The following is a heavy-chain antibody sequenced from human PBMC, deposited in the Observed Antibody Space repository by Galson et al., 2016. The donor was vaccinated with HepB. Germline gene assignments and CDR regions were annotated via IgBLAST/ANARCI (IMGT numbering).Heavy chain of an antibody. D-gene: IGHD1-26*01. CDR2: ISDRGGIT. V-gene: IGHV3-23*01. Sequence: SLRLSCAASGITFSNYVMNWVRQAPGKGLEWVSIISDRGGITNYADSVRGRFTISSDNSRDTRYLQMSSLRAEDTAVYYCAKGTTTYYYYYMDVRGKGTTVTVAS. CDR1: GITFSNYV. J-gene: IGHJ6*03. CDR3: AKGTTTYYYYYMDV.